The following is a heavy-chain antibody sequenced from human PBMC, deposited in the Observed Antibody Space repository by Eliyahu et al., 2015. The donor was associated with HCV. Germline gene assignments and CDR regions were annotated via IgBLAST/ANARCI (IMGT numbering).Heavy chain of an antibody. Sequence: EVQLVESGGGLVQPGGSLRLSCSVSGFTFSSYAMHWVRQAPGKGLEHVSDISSNGGSTHYADSVKGRFTISRDNSKNTLYLQMSSLRAEDTAVYYCVKGEMNVLSWLDPWGQGTLVIVSS. CDR3: VKGEMNVLSWLDP. V-gene: IGHV3-64D*06. CDR1: GFTFSSYA. D-gene: IGHD5-24*01. J-gene: IGHJ5*02. CDR2: ISSNGGST.